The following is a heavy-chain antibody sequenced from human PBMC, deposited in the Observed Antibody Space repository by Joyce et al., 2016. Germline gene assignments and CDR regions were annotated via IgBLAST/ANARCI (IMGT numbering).Heavy chain of an antibody. CDR1: GFSFSGYW. V-gene: IGHV3-74*01. Sequence: EVQLVESGGGLVQPGGSLRLSCAASGFSFSGYWIHWVRQAPGKGLVWVSRINTDGSSTRFADSVKGRFTISRDNAKNTLYLQMNRLRAEDTAVYYCVRGISARPGGPNWFDHWGQGTLVTVSS. D-gene: IGHD6-6*01. J-gene: IGHJ5*02. CDR2: INTDGSST. CDR3: VRGISARPGGPNWFDH.